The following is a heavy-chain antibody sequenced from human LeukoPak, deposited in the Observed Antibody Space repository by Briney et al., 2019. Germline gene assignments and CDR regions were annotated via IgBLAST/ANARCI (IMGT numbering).Heavy chain of an antibody. J-gene: IGHJ4*02. Sequence: PGGSLRLSCAASGFTSSTYWMSWVRQAPGKGLEWVGNIKQDGSEKYYVDSVKGRFTISRDNALNSLYLQMNSLRAEDTAIYYCARSIPYGTTWYGRSDYWGQGTLVTVSS. CDR3: ARSIPYGTTWYGRSDY. CDR1: GFTSSTYW. CDR2: IKQDGSEK. V-gene: IGHV3-7*03. D-gene: IGHD6-13*01.